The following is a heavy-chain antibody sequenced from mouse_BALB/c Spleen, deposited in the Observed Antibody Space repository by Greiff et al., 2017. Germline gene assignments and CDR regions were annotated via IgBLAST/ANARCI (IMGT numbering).Heavy chain of an antibody. V-gene: IGHV5-4*02. CDR2: ISDGGSYT. J-gene: IGHJ4*01. D-gene: IGHD4-1*02. CDR3: ASTGDYYAMDY. CDR1: GFTFSDYY. Sequence: EVHLVESGGGLVKPGGSLKLSCAASGFTFSDYYMYWVRQTPEKRLEWVATISDGGSYTYYPDSVKGRFTISRDNAKNNLYLQMSSLKSEDTAMYYCASTGDYYAMDYWGQGTSVTVSS.